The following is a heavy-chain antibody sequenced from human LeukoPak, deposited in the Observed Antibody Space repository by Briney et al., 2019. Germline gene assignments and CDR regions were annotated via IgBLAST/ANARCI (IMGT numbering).Heavy chain of an antibody. V-gene: IGHV1-69*04. CDR2: IIPIIGTA. J-gene: IGHJ6*03. CDR3: ARSFCSSTSCYGASYYYYYMAV. D-gene: IGHD2-2*01. CDR1: GGTFSSYA. Sequence: GSSVKVSCKASGGTFSSYAISWVRQAPGQGLEWMGRIIPIIGTANYAQKFQGRVTITADKSTSTAYMELSSLRSEDTAVYYCARSFCSSTSCYGASYYYYYMAVWCKGTTVTVSS.